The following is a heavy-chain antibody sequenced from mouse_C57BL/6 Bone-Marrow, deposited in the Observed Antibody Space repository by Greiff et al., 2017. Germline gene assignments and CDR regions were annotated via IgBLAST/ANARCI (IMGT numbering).Heavy chain of an antibody. Sequence: EVQLQQSGPELVKPGASVKMSCKASGYTFTDYNMPWVKQSHGQGLEWIGYINPSSGGTSYNQKFKGKATLTVNKSSSTAYMQLRSLTSEDSAVYYCARRGLDSSGWYDMDDWGQGTSVTVYS. CDR2: INPSSGGT. V-gene: IGHV1-22*01. CDR3: ARRGLDSSGWYDMDD. CDR1: GYTFTDYN. D-gene: IGHD3-2*02. J-gene: IGHJ4*01.